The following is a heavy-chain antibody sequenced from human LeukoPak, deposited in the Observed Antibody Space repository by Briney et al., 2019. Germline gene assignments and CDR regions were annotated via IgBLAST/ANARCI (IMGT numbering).Heavy chain of an antibody. CDR2: ISSNGGST. CDR1: GFTFSSYA. CDR3: ARAAYYYDSSGYYGWFDP. V-gene: IGHV3-64*01. D-gene: IGHD3-22*01. Sequence: GGSLRLSCAASGFTFSSYAMHWVRQAPGKGLEYVSAISSNGGSTYYANSVKGRFSISRDNSKNTLYLQMGSLRAEDTAVYYCARAAYYYDSSGYYGWFDPWGQGTLVTVSS. J-gene: IGHJ5*02.